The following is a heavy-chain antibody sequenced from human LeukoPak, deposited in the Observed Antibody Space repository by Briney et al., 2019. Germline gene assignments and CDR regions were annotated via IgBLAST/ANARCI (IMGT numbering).Heavy chain of an antibody. Sequence: GGSLRLSCAASGFTFSTYAMHWVRQAPGKGLEWVAVISYDGSNKYYADSVKGRFTISRDNSKNTLYLQMNSLRAEDTAVYYCAREANLESFQWLGSIDYWGQGTLVTVSS. CDR1: GFTFSTYA. CDR3: AREANLESFQWLGSIDY. J-gene: IGHJ4*02. CDR2: ISYDGSNK. V-gene: IGHV3-30*04. D-gene: IGHD6-19*01.